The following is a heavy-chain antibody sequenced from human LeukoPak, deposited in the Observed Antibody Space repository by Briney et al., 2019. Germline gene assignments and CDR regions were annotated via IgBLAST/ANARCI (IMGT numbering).Heavy chain of an antibody. CDR2: IYHSGST. Sequence: PSETLSLTCAVSGASISSSNWWSWVRQPPGKGLEWIGEIYHSGSTNYHPSLKSRVTISVDKSNNQFSLKVRSVTAADTAVYYCARNVAGAVAGTFDYWGQGTLVTVSS. D-gene: IGHD6-19*01. CDR3: ARNVAGAVAGTFDY. CDR1: GASISSSNW. J-gene: IGHJ4*02. V-gene: IGHV4-4*02.